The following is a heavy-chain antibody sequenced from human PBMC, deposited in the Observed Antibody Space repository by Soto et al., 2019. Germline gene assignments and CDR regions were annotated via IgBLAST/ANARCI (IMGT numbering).Heavy chain of an antibody. V-gene: IGHV3-23*01. J-gene: IGHJ4*02. CDR3: ARRGPGTYFDY. D-gene: IGHD6-13*01. Sequence: EVQLLDSGGGLVQPGGSLRLSCAASGFTFSSYAMNWVRQAPGKGLEWVSVISGSGDSTYYADSVKGRFTISRDNSKNTLYMHMNSLRTEGTAVYYCARRGPGTYFDYWGQGTLVTVSS. CDR1: GFTFSSYA. CDR2: ISGSGDST.